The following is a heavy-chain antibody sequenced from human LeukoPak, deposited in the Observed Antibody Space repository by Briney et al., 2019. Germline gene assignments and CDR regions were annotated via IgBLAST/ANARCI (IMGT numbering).Heavy chain of an antibody. CDR1: GGSISSYY. CDR3: ARFEGYDFLTGYAYYFDY. Sequence: QPSETLSLTCTVSGGSISSYYWSWIRQPPGKGVEWIGYIYYSGSTNYNPSLKSRVTISVDTSKNQFSLKLSSVTAADTAVYYCARFEGYDFLTGYAYYFDYWGQGTLVTVSS. V-gene: IGHV4-59*01. J-gene: IGHJ4*02. CDR2: IYYSGST. D-gene: IGHD3-9*01.